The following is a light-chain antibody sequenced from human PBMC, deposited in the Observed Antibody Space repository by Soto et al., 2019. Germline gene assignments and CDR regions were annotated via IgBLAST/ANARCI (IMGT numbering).Light chain of an antibody. CDR3: QQAHGT. V-gene: IGKV1-39*01. CDR1: QSIGNF. CDR2: DAS. J-gene: IGKJ5*01. Sequence: DIQMTQSPSSLSASVGDRVTITCRASQSIGNFLSWFQQKPGKAPKLLIFDASNLQNDVPSRFSGSVSGTDFTLTINSLQPEDFAAYYCQQAHGTFGQGTRLDIK.